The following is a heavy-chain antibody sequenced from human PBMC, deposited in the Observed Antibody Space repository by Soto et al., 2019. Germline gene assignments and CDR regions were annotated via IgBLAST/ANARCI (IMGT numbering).Heavy chain of an antibody. CDR3: AIGYYSKKFDY. D-gene: IGHD3-22*01. CDR1: GFSFSDYE. CDR2: SSRSGSTI. Sequence: PGGSLRLSCAASGFSFSDYEMNCVRQAPGKGLEWVSYSSRSGSTIEYADSVKGRFTIARDYAKTSLYLQMHSLRVEDTAVYYCAIGYYSKKFDYWGQGTLFSLSS. V-gene: IGHV3-48*03. J-gene: IGHJ4*02.